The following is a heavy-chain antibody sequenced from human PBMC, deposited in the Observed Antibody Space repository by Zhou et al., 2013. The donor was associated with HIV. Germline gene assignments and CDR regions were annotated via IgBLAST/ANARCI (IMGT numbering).Heavy chain of an antibody. Sequence: QVQLVQSGAEVKRPGASVKVSCKASGYTLTGFGVSWVRQAPGQGLEWMGWINPNSGGTNYAQKFQGRVTMTRDTSISTAYMGLSRLRSDDTAVYYCARDVYYYDSSGYPAFDYWGQGTLVTVSS. D-gene: IGHD3-22*01. CDR1: GYTLTGFG. CDR3: ARDVYYYDSSGYPAFDY. CDR2: INPNSGGT. J-gene: IGHJ4*02. V-gene: IGHV1-2*02.